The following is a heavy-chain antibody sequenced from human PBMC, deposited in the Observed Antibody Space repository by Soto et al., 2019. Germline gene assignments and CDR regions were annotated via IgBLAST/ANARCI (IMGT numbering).Heavy chain of an antibody. J-gene: IGHJ6*02. V-gene: IGHV1-18*01. CDR3: ARDVRITSRWGYATTPQYDYYGMDV. CDR2: INTYNGDT. D-gene: IGHD3-16*01. CDR1: GYTFISFG. Sequence: QVQLLQSGGEVMKPGASVKVSCKASGYTFISFGISWVRQAPGQGLEWLGWINTYNGDTRYAQKFQGRVTMMTETSTNTAHMELKRLTSDDAAVYYCARDVRITSRWGYATTPQYDYYGMDVWGQGTTVSVSS.